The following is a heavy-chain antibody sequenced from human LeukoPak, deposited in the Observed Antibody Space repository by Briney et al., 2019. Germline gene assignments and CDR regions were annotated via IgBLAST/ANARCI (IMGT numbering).Heavy chain of an antibody. CDR3: ARAWLGLTGDGYTADNWFDP. CDR1: GYTFTSYG. Sequence: ASVKVSCKASGYTFTSYGISWVRQAPGQGLEWMGWISAYNGNTDYAQKLQGRVTMTTDTSTSTAYMELRSLRSDDTAVYYCARAWLGLTGDGYTADNWFDPWGQGTLVTVSS. J-gene: IGHJ5*02. CDR2: ISAYNGNT. D-gene: IGHD5-24*01. V-gene: IGHV1-18*01.